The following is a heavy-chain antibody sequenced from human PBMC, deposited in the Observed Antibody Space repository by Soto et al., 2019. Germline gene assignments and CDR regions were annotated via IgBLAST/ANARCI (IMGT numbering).Heavy chain of an antibody. CDR3: ARGYGSGGYYYYGMDV. J-gene: IGHJ6*02. D-gene: IGHD3-10*01. CDR1: GFTFSSYS. Sequence: GGSLRLSCAASGFTFSSYSMNWVRQAPGKGLEWVSSIIIISIYLYYADSVKGRFTISRDNAKNSLYLQMNSLRAEDTVLYYCARGYGSGGYYYYGMDVWGQGTTVTVSS. CDR2: IIIISIYL. V-gene: IGHV3-21*01.